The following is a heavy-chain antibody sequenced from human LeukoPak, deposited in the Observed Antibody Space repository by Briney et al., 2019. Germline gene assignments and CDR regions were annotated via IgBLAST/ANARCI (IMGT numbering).Heavy chain of an antibody. V-gene: IGHV4-31*03. CDR2: IYYSGST. CDR3: ARTLTSITTISYFGY. Sequence: PSQTLSLTCTVSGVSITSGGYYWSWIRQHPEKGLEWIGYIYYSGSTYYNPSLKSRVIISVDTSKNQFSLELSSVTAADTAVYYCARTLTSITTISYFGYWGQGTLVTVSS. CDR1: GVSITSGGYY. D-gene: IGHD4-11*01. J-gene: IGHJ4*02.